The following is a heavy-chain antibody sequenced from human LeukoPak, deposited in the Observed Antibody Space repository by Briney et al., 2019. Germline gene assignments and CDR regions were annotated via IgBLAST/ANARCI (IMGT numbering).Heavy chain of an antibody. CDR1: GFTFSSYA. CDR2: ISGSGGST. V-gene: IGHV3-23*01. CDR3: ATDLGSLGEFLY. J-gene: IGHJ4*02. Sequence: GGSLRLSCAASGFTFSSYAMSWVRQAPGKGLEWVSAISGSGGSTYYADSVKGRFTISRDNSKNTLYLQMNSLRAEDTAVYYCATDLGSLGEFLYWGQGTLVTVSS. D-gene: IGHD3-10*01.